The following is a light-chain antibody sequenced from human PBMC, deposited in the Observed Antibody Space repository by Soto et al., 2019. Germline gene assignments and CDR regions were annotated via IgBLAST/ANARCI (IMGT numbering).Light chain of an antibody. J-gene: IGKJ4*01. CDR3: QQYGSSPVT. CDR1: QSVSSSY. Sequence: EIVLTQSPGTLSLSPGERATLSCRASQSVSSSYLAWYQQKPGQAPRLLIYGASSRATGIPDRFSGSGSGTDFTLTISTLEPEEFAVYYCQQYGSSPVTFGGGTKVEIK. CDR2: GAS. V-gene: IGKV3-20*01.